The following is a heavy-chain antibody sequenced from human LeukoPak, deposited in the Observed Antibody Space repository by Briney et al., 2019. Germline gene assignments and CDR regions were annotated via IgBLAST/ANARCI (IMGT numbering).Heavy chain of an antibody. J-gene: IGHJ4*02. Sequence: SETLSLTCTVSGYSISSGYFWGWMRQPPGKGLEWIGSIYQSETAHYNPSLKSRVTISVDTSKNQFSLKLRSVMAADTAVYYCARHLLWGSSGLIGYWGQGTLVTVSS. V-gene: IGHV4-38-2*02. CDR3: ARHLLWGSSGLIGY. CDR1: GYSISSGYF. D-gene: IGHD3-22*01. CDR2: IYQSETA.